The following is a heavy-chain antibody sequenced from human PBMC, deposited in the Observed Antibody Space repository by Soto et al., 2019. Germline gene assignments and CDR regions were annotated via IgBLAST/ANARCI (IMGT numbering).Heavy chain of an antibody. CDR3: AKPPGAYYYYGMDV. CDR1: GFTFSSYA. J-gene: IGHJ6*02. D-gene: IGHD7-27*01. Sequence: EVQLLESGGGLVQPGGSLRLSCAASGFTFSSYAMSWVRQAPGKGLEWVSAISGSGGSTYYADSVKGRFTISRDKAKNTLYLQMNSLRAEATAVYYCAKPPGAYYYYGMDVWGQGTTVTVSS. V-gene: IGHV3-23*01. CDR2: ISGSGGST.